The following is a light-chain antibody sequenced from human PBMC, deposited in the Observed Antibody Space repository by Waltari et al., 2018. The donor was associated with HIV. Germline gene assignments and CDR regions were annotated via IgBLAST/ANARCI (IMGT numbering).Light chain of an antibody. CDR2: GAS. Sequence: EIVMTQSPATLSVSPGERATLSCRASQSVSSNLAWYQQKPGQAPRLLIYGASTRATGLPARFSGSGSGTEFNLTISILQSEDFAVYYCQQYNNWTFGQGTKGEIK. J-gene: IGKJ1*01. CDR1: QSVSSN. CDR3: QQYNNWT. V-gene: IGKV3-15*01.